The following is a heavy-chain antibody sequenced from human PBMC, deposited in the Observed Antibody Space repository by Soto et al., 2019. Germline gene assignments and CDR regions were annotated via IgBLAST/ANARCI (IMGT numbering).Heavy chain of an antibody. D-gene: IGHD3-22*01. CDR2: IYYSGST. J-gene: IGHJ3*02. CDR3: VSYDSSGYLAFDI. Sequence: SETLSLTCTVSGGSISSSSYYWGWIRQPPGKGLEWIGSIYYSGSTYYNPSLKSRVTISVDTSKNQFSLKLSSVTAADTAVYYCVSYDSSGYLAFDIWGQGTMVTVSS. CDR1: GGSISSSSYY. V-gene: IGHV4-39*01.